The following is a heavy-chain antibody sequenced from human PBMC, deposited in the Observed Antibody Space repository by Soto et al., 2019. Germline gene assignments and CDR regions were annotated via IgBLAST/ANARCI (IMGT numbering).Heavy chain of an antibody. CDR1: GFTFSIYA. CDR3: SRGDREDTAVVIGARAGEYGMDV. CDR2: ISYDGARK. J-gene: IGHJ6*02. Sequence: QVQLVESGGGVVQPGRSLRLSCAASGFTFSIYAMHWVRQAPGKGLEWVAVISYDGARKAYTNSVEGRFTISRDTSKNTLYLQMSSLRVEDTAAYYCSRGDREDTAVVIGARAGEYGMDVWGQGTTVTVSS. V-gene: IGHV3-30-3*01. D-gene: IGHD2-15*01.